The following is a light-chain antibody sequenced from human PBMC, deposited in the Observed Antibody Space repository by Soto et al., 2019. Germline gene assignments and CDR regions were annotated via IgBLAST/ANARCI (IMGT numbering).Light chain of an antibody. V-gene: IGLV2-8*01. CDR3: SSYAGSNHVV. CDR2: EVN. J-gene: IGLJ2*01. Sequence: QSALTQPPSASGSPGQSVTISCTGTRSDVGGYNYVSWYQQHPGKAPKLMIYEVNERPSGVPDRFSGSKSGNTASLTVSGLQAEDEADYYCSSYAGSNHVVFGGGTKLTVL. CDR1: RSDVGGYNY.